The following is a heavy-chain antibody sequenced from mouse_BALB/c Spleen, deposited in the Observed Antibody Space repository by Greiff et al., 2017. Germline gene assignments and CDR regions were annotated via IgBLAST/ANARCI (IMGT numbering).Heavy chain of an antibody. V-gene: IGHV3-2*02. Sequence: DVKLQESGPGLVKPSQSLSLTCTVTGYSITSDYAWNWIRQFPGNKLEWMGYISYSGSTSYNPSLKSRISITRDTSKNQFFLQLNSVTTEDTATYYCAKGVYYGNAMDYWGQGTSVTVSS. D-gene: IGHD2-1*01. CDR3: AKGVYYGNAMDY. J-gene: IGHJ4*01. CDR2: ISYSGST. CDR1: GYSITSDYA.